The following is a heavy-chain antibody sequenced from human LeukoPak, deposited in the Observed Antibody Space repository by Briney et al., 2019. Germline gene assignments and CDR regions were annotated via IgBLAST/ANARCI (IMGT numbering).Heavy chain of an antibody. V-gene: IGHV3-23*01. CDR1: GFTFNNYG. Sequence: PGGSLRLSCAASGFTFNNYGMHWVRQAPGKGLEWVSAIRGSGGGTYYADSVKGRFTISRDNSKNTLYLQMNSLRAEDTAVYYCAKVRSDYYDILTGNYNPLFDYWGQGTLVTVSS. CDR3: AKVRSDYYDILTGNYNPLFDY. D-gene: IGHD3-9*01. CDR2: IRGSGGGT. J-gene: IGHJ4*02.